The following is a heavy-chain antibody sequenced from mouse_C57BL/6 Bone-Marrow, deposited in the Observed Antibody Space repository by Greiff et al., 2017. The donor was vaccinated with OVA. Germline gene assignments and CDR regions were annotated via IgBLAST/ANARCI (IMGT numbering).Heavy chain of an antibody. CDR1: GYTFTDYY. V-gene: IGHV1-26*01. CDR3: AREMVHGVEFDY. Sequence: VQLQQSGPELVKPGASVKISCKASGYTFTDYYMNWVKQSHGKSLEWIGDINPNNGGTSYNQKFKGKATLTVDKSSSTAYMELRSLTSEDSAVYYCAREMVHGVEFDYWGQGTTLTVSS. D-gene: IGHD2-3*01. CDR2: INPNNGGT. J-gene: IGHJ2*01.